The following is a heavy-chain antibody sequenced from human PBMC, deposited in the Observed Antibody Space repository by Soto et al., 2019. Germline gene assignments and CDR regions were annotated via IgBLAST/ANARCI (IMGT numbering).Heavy chain of an antibody. CDR2: IKQDGSEK. V-gene: IGHV3-7*03. J-gene: IGHJ4*02. D-gene: IGHD5-18*01. Sequence: TGGSLRLSCAASGFTFSSFWMSWVRQAPGKGLEWVANIKQDGSEKYYVDPVKGRFTISRDNAKNSLYLQMNSLRAEDTAVYYCARLRGYSYGDYWGQGTLVTVS. CDR3: ARLRGYSYGDY. CDR1: GFTFSSFW.